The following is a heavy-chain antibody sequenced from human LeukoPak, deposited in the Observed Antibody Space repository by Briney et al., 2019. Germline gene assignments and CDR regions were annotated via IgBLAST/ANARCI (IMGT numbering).Heavy chain of an antibody. CDR1: GGSISSSSYY. J-gene: IGHJ4*02. V-gene: IGHV4-39*07. Sequence: PSETLSLTCTVSGGSISSSSYYWGWIRQPPGKGLEWIGSIYYSGSTYYNPSLKSRVTISVDTSKNQFSLKLSSVTAADTAVYYCARDAYSYSLRYWGQGTLVTVSS. D-gene: IGHD5-18*01. CDR3: ARDAYSYSLRY. CDR2: IYYSGST.